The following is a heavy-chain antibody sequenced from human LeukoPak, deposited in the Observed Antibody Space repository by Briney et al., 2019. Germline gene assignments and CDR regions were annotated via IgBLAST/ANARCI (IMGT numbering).Heavy chain of an antibody. J-gene: IGHJ4*02. CDR3: ARGGRGDY. CDR2: INQDGSAK. D-gene: IGHD3-16*01. V-gene: IGHV3-7*01. CDR1: GFTFSTYW. Sequence: GGSLRLSCAASGFTFSTYWMGWVRQAPGKGREWVANINQDGSAKYYVDSMKGRFTTSRDNAKTSVYLEINSLRVEDTAVYYCARGGRGDYWGPGTLVTVSS.